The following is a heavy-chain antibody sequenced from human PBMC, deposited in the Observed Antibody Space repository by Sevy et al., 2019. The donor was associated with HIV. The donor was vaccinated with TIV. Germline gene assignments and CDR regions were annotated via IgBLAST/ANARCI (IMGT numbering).Heavy chain of an antibody. D-gene: IGHD3-3*01. J-gene: IGHJ6*03. Sequence: GGSLRLSCAASGFTFSSYSMNWVRQAPGKGLEWVSSISSSSYIYYADSVKGRFTISRDNAKNSLYLQMNSLRAEDTAVYYCARDTSYDFWSGYNYYYYYYYMDVWGKGTTVTVSS. CDR3: ARDTSYDFWSGYNYYYYYYYMDV. V-gene: IGHV3-21*01. CDR2: ISSSSYI. CDR1: GFTFSSYS.